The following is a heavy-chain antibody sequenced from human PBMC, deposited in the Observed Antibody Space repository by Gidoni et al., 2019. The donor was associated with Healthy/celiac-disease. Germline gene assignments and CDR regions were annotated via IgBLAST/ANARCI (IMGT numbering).Heavy chain of an antibody. CDR3: AQGRGDSSS. CDR1: GFTFGSYA. Sequence: QVQLVEPRGGAVQPGRSPRLPCAATGFTFGSYAMNWVRQAPGKGLEWVAVISYAGSNKYYADSVTGRFTISRDNSKTTLCLQMNSLRAEDTAVYYCAQGRGDSSSWGQGTLVTVSS. D-gene: IGHD6-13*01. CDR2: ISYAGSNK. V-gene: IGHV3-30-3*02. J-gene: IGHJ4*02.